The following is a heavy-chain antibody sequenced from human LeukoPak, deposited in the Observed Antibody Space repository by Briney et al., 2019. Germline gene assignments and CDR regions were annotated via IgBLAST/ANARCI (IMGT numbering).Heavy chain of an antibody. J-gene: IGHJ4*02. V-gene: IGHV4-39*01. CDR3: ARQGSSWYHDY. CDR2: IYYSGST. CDR1: GGSISSSSYY. Sequence: SETPSLTCTVSGGSISSSSYYWGWIRQPPGKGLEWIGSIYYSGSTYYNPSLKSRVTISVDTSKNQFSLKLSSVTAADTAVYYCARQGSSWYHDYWGQGTLVTVSS. D-gene: IGHD6-13*01.